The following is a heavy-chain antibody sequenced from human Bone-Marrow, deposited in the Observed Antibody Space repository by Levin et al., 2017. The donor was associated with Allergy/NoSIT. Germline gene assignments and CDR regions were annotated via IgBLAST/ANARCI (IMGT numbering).Heavy chain of an antibody. V-gene: IGHV3-53*01. D-gene: IGHD5-18*01. J-gene: IGHJ4*02. CDR1: GFTVSSNY. CDR3: TVRGYTYGLDY. Sequence: GGSLRLSCAASGFTVSSNYMSWVRQAPGKGLEWVSVIYSGGSTYYADSVKGRFTISRDNSKNTLYLQMNSLRAEDTAVYYCTVRGYTYGLDYWGQGTLVTDSS. CDR2: IYSGGST.